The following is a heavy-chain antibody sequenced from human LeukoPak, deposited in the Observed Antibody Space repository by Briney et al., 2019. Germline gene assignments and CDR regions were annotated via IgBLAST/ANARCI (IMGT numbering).Heavy chain of an antibody. D-gene: IGHD6-19*01. Sequence: SVKVSCKASGGTFSSYAISWVRQAPGQGLEWMGRIIPILGITNYAQKFQGRVTITADKSTSTAYMELSSLRSEDTAVYYCARDPLPGEQWQPDDYWGQGTLVTVSS. CDR2: IIPILGIT. CDR3: ARDPLPGEQWQPDDY. J-gene: IGHJ4*02. CDR1: GGTFSSYA. V-gene: IGHV1-69*04.